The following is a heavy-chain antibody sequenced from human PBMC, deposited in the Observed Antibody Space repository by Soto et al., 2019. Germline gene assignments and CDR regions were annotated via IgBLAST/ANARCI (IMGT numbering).Heavy chain of an antibody. CDR1: GGSVSSGSYY. J-gene: IGHJ5*02. Sequence: QVQLQESGPGLVKPSETLSLTCTVSGGSVSSGSYYWSWIRQPPGKGLEWIGYIYYSGSTNYNPSHKSRVTISVDTSKNQFSLKLSSVTAADTAVYYCARKATMVRGENWFDPWGQGTLVTVSS. CDR2: IYYSGST. CDR3: ARKATMVRGENWFDP. V-gene: IGHV4-61*01. D-gene: IGHD3-10*01.